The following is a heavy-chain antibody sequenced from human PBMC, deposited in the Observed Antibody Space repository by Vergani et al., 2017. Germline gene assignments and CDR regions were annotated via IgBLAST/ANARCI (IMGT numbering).Heavy chain of an antibody. CDR3: ATKSCGTPVCQIGYFRE. D-gene: IGHD1-1*01. J-gene: IGHJ1*01. V-gene: IGHV3-30*03. Sequence: VQLLQSEGAVVQPGGSLRLSCVASGFTSSYCGMHWVRQAPGKGLEWVAVISYDGTQKYYADSVKGRFTISRDNSKSTLYLQMNSLRTEDTAVYYCATKSCGTPVCQIGYFREWGQGTLVTVSS. CDR1: GFTSSYCG. CDR2: ISYDGTQK.